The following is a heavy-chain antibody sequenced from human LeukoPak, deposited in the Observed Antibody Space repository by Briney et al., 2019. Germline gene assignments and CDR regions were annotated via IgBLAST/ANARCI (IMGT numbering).Heavy chain of an antibody. J-gene: IGHJ6*02. V-gene: IGHV3-30*03. D-gene: IGHD2-15*01. CDR3: AREAGYCSGGSCYSRKQNYYYYYGMDV. Sequence: PGGSLRLSCAASGFTFSSYGMHWVRQAPGKGLEWVAVISYDGSNKYYADSVKGRFTISRDNSKNTLYLQMNSLRAEDTAVYYCAREAGYCSGGSCYSRKQNYYYYYGMDVWGQGTTVTVSS. CDR2: ISYDGSNK. CDR1: GFTFSSYG.